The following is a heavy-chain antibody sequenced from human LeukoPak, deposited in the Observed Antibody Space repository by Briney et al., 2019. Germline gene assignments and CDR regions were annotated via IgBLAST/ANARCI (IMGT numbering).Heavy chain of an antibody. D-gene: IGHD2-2*02. Sequence: ASVKVSCKASGYTFTSYGISWVRQAPGQGLEWMGIINPSGGSTSYAQKFQGRVTMTRDTSTSTVYMELSSLRSEDTAVYYCARVSLPCSSTSCYTRWYYFDYWGQGTLVTVSS. CDR1: GYTFTSYG. CDR3: ARVSLPCSSTSCYTRWYYFDY. V-gene: IGHV1-46*03. CDR2: INPSGGST. J-gene: IGHJ4*02.